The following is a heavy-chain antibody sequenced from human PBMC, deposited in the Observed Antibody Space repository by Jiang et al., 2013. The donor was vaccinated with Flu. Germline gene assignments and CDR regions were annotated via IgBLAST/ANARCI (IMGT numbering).Heavy chain of an antibody. Sequence: SGAEVKKPGASVKVSCKASGYTFTSYAMHWVRQAPGQRLEWMGWINAGNGVTKYSQKFQDRVTITRDTSASTAYMELSSLRSEDTGIYYCARDSLVVSYDYWGQGTLVTVSS. D-gene: IGHD2-21*01. J-gene: IGHJ4*02. CDR1: GYTFTSYA. CDR3: ARDSLVVSYDY. CDR2: INAGNGVT. V-gene: IGHV1-3*01.